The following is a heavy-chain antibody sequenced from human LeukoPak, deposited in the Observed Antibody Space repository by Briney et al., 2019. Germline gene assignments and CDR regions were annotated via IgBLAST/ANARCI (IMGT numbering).Heavy chain of an antibody. J-gene: IGHJ4*02. Sequence: GGSLRLSCAASGFTFSSYWMSWVRQAPGKGLEWVANIKQDGSEKHYVDSVKGRFTISRDNAKKSLFLHMNSLRVEDTAVYYCARGSEYTSSTNCYFDYWGQGTLVTVSS. V-gene: IGHV3-7*01. D-gene: IGHD6-6*01. CDR2: IKQDGSEK. CDR1: GFTFSSYW. CDR3: ARGSEYTSSTNCYFDY.